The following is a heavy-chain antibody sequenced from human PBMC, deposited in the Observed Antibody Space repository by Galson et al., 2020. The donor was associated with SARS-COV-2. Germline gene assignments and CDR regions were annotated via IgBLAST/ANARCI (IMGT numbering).Heavy chain of an antibody. CDR2: ISSSSSYI. Sequence: GGSLRLSCAASGFTFSSYSMNWVRQAPGKGLEWVSSISSSSSYIYYADSVKGRFTISRDNAKNSLYLQMNSLRAEDTAVYYCASWGIELETDYYYYMDVWGKGTTVTVSS. J-gene: IGHJ6*03. D-gene: IGHD3-16*01. CDR1: GFTFSSYS. CDR3: ASWGIELETDYYYYMDV. V-gene: IGHV3-21*01.